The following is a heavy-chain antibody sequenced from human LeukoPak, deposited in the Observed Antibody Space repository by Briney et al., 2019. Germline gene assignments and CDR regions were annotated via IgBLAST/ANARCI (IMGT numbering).Heavy chain of an antibody. Sequence: TSETLSLTCTVSGGSISSYYWSWIRQPPGKGLEWIGYIYYSGSTNYNPSLKSRVTISVDTSKNQFSLKLSSVTATDTAVYYCAKLANWGSNDAFDIWGQGTMVTVSS. CDR1: GGSISSYY. CDR2: IYYSGST. V-gene: IGHV4-59*01. CDR3: AKLANWGSNDAFDI. J-gene: IGHJ3*02. D-gene: IGHD7-27*01.